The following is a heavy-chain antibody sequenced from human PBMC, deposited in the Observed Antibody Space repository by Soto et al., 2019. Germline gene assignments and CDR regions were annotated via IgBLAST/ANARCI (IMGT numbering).Heavy chain of an antibody. V-gene: IGHV1-18*01. J-gene: IGHJ6*02. Sequence: QVQLVQSGAEVKKPGSSVKVSCKASGGTFSSYGISWVRQAPGQGLEWMGWISAYNGNTNYAQKLQGRVTMTTDTSTSTAYMELRSLRSDDTAVYYCARRSTYYDILTEGHYGMDVWGQGTTVTVSS. D-gene: IGHD3-9*01. CDR3: ARRSTYYDILTEGHYGMDV. CDR1: GGTFSSYG. CDR2: ISAYNGNT.